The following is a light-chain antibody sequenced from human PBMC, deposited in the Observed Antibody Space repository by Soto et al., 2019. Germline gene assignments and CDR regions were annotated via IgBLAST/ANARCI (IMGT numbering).Light chain of an antibody. CDR2: EVS. CDR1: SSDVGNYNY. CDR3: SSYAGSNNLV. V-gene: IGLV2-8*01. Sequence: QSVLTQPPSASGSLGQSVTISCSGSSSDVGNYNYVSWYQQHPGKAPKLMISEVSQRPSGVPDRFSGSKSGNTASLTVSGLQGEDEADYYCSSYAGSNNLVFGGGTKLTVL. J-gene: IGLJ2*01.